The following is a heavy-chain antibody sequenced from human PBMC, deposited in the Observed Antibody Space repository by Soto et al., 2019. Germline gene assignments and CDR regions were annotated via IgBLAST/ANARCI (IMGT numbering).Heavy chain of an antibody. CDR1: GFTFSNYA. CDR2: ISGSGDST. Sequence: EVQLLDSGGGLVQPGGSLRLSRAASGFTFSNYAMNSGRQAPRKGLEWVSAISGSGDSTYYADSVKGRFTIYRDHSKNAMYMQRNSMRAECTAVYYCARRNSSWYFDYWGQGTLVTVSS. D-gene: IGHD6-13*01. CDR3: ARRNSSWYFDY. J-gene: IGHJ4*02. V-gene: IGHV3-23*01.